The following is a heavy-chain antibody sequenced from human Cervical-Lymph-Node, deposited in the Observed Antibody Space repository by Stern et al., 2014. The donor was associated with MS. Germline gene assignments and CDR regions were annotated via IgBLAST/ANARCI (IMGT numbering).Heavy chain of an antibody. Sequence: SGPGLVRPSQTLSLTCAISGDSVSSNRAAWNWIRQSPSRGLEWLGRTYYRSQWWNDYAVSVQSRIIINADTSKNEFSLQVNSVTPEDTAVYYCARDRTMGPGLYGMDVWGLGTTVTVSS. J-gene: IGHJ6*02. D-gene: IGHD3/OR15-3a*01. V-gene: IGHV6-1*01. CDR2: TYYRSQWWN. CDR3: ARDRTMGPGLYGMDV. CDR1: GDSVSSNRAA.